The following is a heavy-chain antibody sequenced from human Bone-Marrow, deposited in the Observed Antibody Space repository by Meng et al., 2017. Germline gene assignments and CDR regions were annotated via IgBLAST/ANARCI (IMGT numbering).Heavy chain of an antibody. J-gene: IGHJ4*02. CDR2: IIPIFGTA. Sequence: SVKVSCKASGGTFSSYAISWVRQAPGQGLEWMGGIIPIFGTANYAQKVQGRVTITADESTSTAYMELSSLRSEDTAVYYCARRVNGGKAFDYWGQGTLVTVSS. V-gene: IGHV1-69*13. CDR1: GGTFSSYA. D-gene: IGHD4-23*01. CDR3: ARRVNGGKAFDY.